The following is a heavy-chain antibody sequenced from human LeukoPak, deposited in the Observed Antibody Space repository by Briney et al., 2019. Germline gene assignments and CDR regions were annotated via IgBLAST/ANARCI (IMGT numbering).Heavy chain of an antibody. CDR2: INPNSGGT. CDR1: GYTFTGYY. V-gene: IGHV1-2*02. CDR3: ARDLKAGEMATIRNYYYMDV. Sequence: GASVKVSCKASGYTFTGYYMHWVRQAPGQGLEWMGWINPNSGGTNYAQKFQGRVTMTRDTSISTVYMELSSLRSEDTAVYYCARDLKAGEMATIRNYYYMDVWGKGTTVTVSS. D-gene: IGHD5-24*01. J-gene: IGHJ6*03.